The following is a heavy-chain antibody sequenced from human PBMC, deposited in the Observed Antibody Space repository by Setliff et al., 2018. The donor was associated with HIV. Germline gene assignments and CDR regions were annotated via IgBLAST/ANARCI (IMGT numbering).Heavy chain of an antibody. D-gene: IGHD6-13*01. CDR3: AREAAAGLFDY. J-gene: IGHJ4*02. CDR2: MNPNSGNT. V-gene: IGHV1-8*02. Sequence: ASVKVSCKASGYTFTSYDINWVRQATGQGLEWMGWMNPNSGNTGYAQKFQGRVTMTTDTSTSTAYMELRSLRSDDTAVYYCAREAAAGLFDYWGQGTLVTVSS. CDR1: GYTFTSYD.